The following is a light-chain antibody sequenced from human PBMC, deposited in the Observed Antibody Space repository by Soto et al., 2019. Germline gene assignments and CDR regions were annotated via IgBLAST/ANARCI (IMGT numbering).Light chain of an antibody. J-gene: IGKJ2*01. CDR2: KAS. CDR3: QQYKVYPYI. Sequence: QMTQSPSTLSASVGDRVTITCRASQSISSWLAWYQQKPVQAPKLLIYKASDLQSGISSRFSGSGSGTEFTLTISSLQPDDYATYYCQQYKVYPYIFCQGTKLE. V-gene: IGKV1-5*03. CDR1: QSISSW.